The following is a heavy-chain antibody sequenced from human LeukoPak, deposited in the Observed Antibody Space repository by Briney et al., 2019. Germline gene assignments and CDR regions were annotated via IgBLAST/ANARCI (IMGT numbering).Heavy chain of an antibody. Sequence: GGSLRLSCAASGFTFSSYWMNWARQAPGKGLEWVANINQDGSTKHYLGSVTGRFAISRDNPKNSLYLQMDSLKVEDTAVYHCARDSAGSLDYWGQGTLVTVSS. V-gene: IGHV3-7*01. CDR3: ARDSAGSLDY. CDR1: GFTFSSYW. D-gene: IGHD6-19*01. CDR2: INQDGSTK. J-gene: IGHJ4*02.